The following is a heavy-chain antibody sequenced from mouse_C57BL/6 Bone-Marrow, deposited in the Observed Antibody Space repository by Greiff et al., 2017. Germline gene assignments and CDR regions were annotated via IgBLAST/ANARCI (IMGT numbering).Heavy chain of an antibody. CDR2: IYPSDSET. J-gene: IGHJ2*01. V-gene: IGHV1-61*01. CDR3: ARYGSSYPYYFDY. D-gene: IGHD1-1*01. CDR1: GYTFTSYW. Sequence: QVQLQQPGAELVRPGSSVKLSCKASGYTFTSYWMDWVKQRPGQGLEWIGNIYPSDSETHYNQKFKDKATLAVDKSSSTAYMQLSSLTSEDSAVYYGARYGSSYPYYFDYWGQGTTLTVSS.